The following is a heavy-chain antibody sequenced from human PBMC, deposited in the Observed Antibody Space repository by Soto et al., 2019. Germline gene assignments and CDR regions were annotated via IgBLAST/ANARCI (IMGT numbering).Heavy chain of an antibody. J-gene: IGHJ4*02. CDR2: IYHSGST. CDR1: GGSISSSNW. CDR3: ERGAYSSGSYYDGGPAFYIDY. Sequence: SETLSLGCAVSGGSISSSNWCSWFRHAPWRGLEWIGEIYHSGSTNYNPSLKSRVTISVDKSKNQFSLKLNSVTAADTAVFYGERGAYSSGSYYDGGPAFYIDYGRQGTLVT. V-gene: IGHV4-4*02. D-gene: IGHD3-10*01.